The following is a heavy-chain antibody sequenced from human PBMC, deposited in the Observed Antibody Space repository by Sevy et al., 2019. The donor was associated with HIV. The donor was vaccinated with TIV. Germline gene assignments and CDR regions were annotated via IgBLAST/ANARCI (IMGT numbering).Heavy chain of an antibody. CDR1: GFTVSSNY. CDR2: IYSDSST. J-gene: IGHJ6*02. CDR3: AKGLILEWSWYGMDV. D-gene: IGHD3-3*01. Sequence: GGSLRLSCAASGFTVSSNYMSWVRQAPGKGLEWVSVIYSDSSTYYADSVKGRFTISRDNSKNTLYLQMKSLRAEDTAVYYCAKGLILEWSWYGMDVWGQGTTVTVSS. V-gene: IGHV3-53*01.